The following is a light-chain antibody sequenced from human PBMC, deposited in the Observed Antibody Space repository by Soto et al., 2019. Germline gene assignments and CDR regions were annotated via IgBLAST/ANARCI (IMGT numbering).Light chain of an antibody. CDR1: PAHSSFA. CDR3: QTWGTGYGK. Sequence: QPVLTQSPSASASLGTSVTLTCTLSPAHSSFAIAWHQQRAGKGPRFLMRLDPDGSQDKGAGVPDRFSGSTSGPDRYLTISSLQSDDEADYFCQTWGTGYGKFGGGTQLTVL. J-gene: IGLJ2*01. V-gene: IGLV4-69*01. CDR2: LDPDGSQ.